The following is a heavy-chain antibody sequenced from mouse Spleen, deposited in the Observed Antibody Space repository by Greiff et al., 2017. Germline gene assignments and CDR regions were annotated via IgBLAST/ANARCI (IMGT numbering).Heavy chain of an antibody. CDR1: GFTFSSYA. Sequence: EVQVVESGGGLVKPGGSLKLSCAASGFTFSSYAMSWVRQTPEKRLEWVATISSGGSYTYYPDSVKGRFTISRDNAKNTLYLQMSSLRSEDTAMYYCARRHYGNLFDYWGQGTTLTVSS. CDR3: ARRHYGNLFDY. D-gene: IGHD2-1*01. CDR2: ISSGGSYT. J-gene: IGHJ2*01. V-gene: IGHV5-9-3*01.